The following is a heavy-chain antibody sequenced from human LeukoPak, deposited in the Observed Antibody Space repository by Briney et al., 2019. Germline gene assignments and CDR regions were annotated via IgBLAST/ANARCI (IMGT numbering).Heavy chain of an antibody. CDR1: GYTFTSYY. Sequence: ASVKVSCKASGYTFTSYYMHWVRQAPGQGLEWMGTINPSGGSTSYAQKFQGRVTMTRDMSTSTVYMELSSLRSEDTAVYYCARDSAGDYAEGYYFDYWGQGTLVTVSS. D-gene: IGHD4-17*01. J-gene: IGHJ4*02. V-gene: IGHV1-46*01. CDR2: INPSGGST. CDR3: ARDSAGDYAEGYYFDY.